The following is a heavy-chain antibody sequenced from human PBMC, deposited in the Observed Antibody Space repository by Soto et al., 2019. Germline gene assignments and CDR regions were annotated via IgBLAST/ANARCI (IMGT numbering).Heavy chain of an antibody. CDR3: ARGRFDFWSGYGYYGMDV. J-gene: IGHJ6*02. V-gene: IGHV1-8*01. D-gene: IGHD3-3*01. CDR2: MNPNSGNT. CDR1: GYTFTSYD. Sequence: ASVKVSCKASGYTFTSYDINWVRQATGQGLEWMGWMNPNSGNTGYAQKFQGRVTMTRNTSISTAYMELSSLRSEDTAVYYWARGRFDFWSGYGYYGMDVWGQWTTVTVSS.